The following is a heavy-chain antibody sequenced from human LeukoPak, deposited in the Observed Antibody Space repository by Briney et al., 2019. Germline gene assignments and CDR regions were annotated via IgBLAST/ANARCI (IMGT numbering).Heavy chain of an antibody. Sequence: SETLSLTCTVSGGSISSYYWSWIRQPAGKGLEWIGRIYTSGSTNYNPSLKSRVTMSVDTSKNQFSLKLSSVTAADTAVYYCARDQNGGQWLDPRAFDIWGQGTMVTVSS. CDR2: IYTSGST. CDR1: GGSISSYY. D-gene: IGHD6-19*01. J-gene: IGHJ3*02. CDR3: ARDQNGGQWLDPRAFDI. V-gene: IGHV4-4*07.